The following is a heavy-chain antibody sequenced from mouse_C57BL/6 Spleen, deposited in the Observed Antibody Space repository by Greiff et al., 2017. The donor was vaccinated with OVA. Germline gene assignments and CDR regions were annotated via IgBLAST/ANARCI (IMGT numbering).Heavy chain of an antibody. Sequence: VQLKQSGPELVKPGASVKISCKASGYSFTDYNMNWVKQSNGQSLEWIGVINPNYGTTSYNQKFKGKATLTADQSSSTAYMQLNSLTSEDSAVYYGASAEGPTVVPTDARDYWGQGTSVTVSS. CDR2: INPNYGTT. D-gene: IGHD1-1*01. CDR1: GYSFTDYN. V-gene: IGHV1-39*01. CDR3: ASAEGPTVVPTDARDY. J-gene: IGHJ4*01.